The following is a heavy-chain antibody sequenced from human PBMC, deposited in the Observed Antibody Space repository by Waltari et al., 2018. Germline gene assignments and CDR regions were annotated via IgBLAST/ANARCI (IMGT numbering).Heavy chain of an antibody. CDR3: AKDKGITMIVVDGLVDY. D-gene: IGHD3-22*01. CDR2: ISGSGGST. Sequence: EVQLLESGGGLVQPGGSLRLSCAASGFTFSSYAMSWVRQAPGKGLEWVSAISGSGGSTYYADSVKGRFTISRDNSKNTLYLQMNSLRAEDTAVYYCAKDKGITMIVVDGLVDYWGQGTLVTVSS. V-gene: IGHV3-23*01. CDR1: GFTFSSYA. J-gene: IGHJ4*02.